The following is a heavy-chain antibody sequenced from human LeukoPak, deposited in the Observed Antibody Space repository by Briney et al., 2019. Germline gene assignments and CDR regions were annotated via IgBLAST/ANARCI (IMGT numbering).Heavy chain of an antibody. J-gene: IGHJ6*02. D-gene: IGHD5-18*01. Sequence: ASVKVSCKASGYTFTSYGISWVRQAPGQGLEWMGWISAYNGNTNYAQKLQGRVTMTTVTSTSTAYMELRGLRSDDTAVYYCARDGVAAMVPYYYGMDVWGQGTTVTVSS. V-gene: IGHV1-18*01. CDR3: ARDGVAAMVPYYYGMDV. CDR2: ISAYNGNT. CDR1: GYTFTSYG.